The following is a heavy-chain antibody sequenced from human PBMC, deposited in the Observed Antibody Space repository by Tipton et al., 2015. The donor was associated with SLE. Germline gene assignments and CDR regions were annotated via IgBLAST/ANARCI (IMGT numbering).Heavy chain of an antibody. CDR1: GFTFSSYA. D-gene: IGHD2-8*02. V-gene: IGHV3-23*01. Sequence: SLRLSCAASGFTFSSYAMSWVRQTPGKGLEWVSAISSSGDNTYYADSVKGRFTISGDNSKNTLYLQMNSLRAEDTALYYCASWWAFREGHFDYWGQGTVVTVSS. CDR2: ISSSGDNT. J-gene: IGHJ4*02. CDR3: ASWWAFREGHFDY.